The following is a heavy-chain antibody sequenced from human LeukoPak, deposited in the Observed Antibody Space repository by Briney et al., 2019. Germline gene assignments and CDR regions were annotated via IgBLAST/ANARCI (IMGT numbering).Heavy chain of an antibody. Sequence: PGGSLRLSCTASGFTFSIYTMSWVRQAPGKGREWGSGISDSGGSTYYADSVKGRFTISRDNSKNTLYLQMNSLRAEDTAVYYCARDPRGYSYGPDAFDIWGQGTMVTVSS. V-gene: IGHV3-23*01. CDR3: ARDPRGYSYGPDAFDI. J-gene: IGHJ3*02. CDR1: GFTFSIYT. D-gene: IGHD5-18*01. CDR2: ISDSGGST.